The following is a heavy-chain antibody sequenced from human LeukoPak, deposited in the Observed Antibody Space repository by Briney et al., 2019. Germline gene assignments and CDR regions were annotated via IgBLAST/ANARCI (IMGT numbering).Heavy chain of an antibody. Sequence: PGGSLRLSCAASGFTFSSYSMNWVRQAPGKGLEWVSYISSSSSTIYYADSVKGRFTISRDNAKNSLYLQMNSLRAEDTAVYYCAKLAFGGVIAASFDYWGQGTLVTVSS. J-gene: IGHJ4*02. CDR1: GFTFSSYS. CDR2: ISSSSSTI. CDR3: AKLAFGGVIAASFDY. D-gene: IGHD3-16*02. V-gene: IGHV3-48*04.